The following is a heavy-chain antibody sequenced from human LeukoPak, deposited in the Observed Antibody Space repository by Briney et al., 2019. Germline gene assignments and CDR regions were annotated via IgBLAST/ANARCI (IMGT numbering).Heavy chain of an antibody. CDR1: GGSISSGDYY. CDR3: TNCSGGSCPYDAFDI. Sequence: SETLSLTCTVSGGSISSGDYYWSWIRQPPGQGLEWIGYIYYSGSTYYNPSLKSRVTISVDTSKNQFSLKLSSVTAADTAVYYCTNCSGGSCPYDAFDIWGQGTMVTVSS. J-gene: IGHJ3*02. CDR2: IYYSGST. D-gene: IGHD2-15*01. V-gene: IGHV4-30-4*01.